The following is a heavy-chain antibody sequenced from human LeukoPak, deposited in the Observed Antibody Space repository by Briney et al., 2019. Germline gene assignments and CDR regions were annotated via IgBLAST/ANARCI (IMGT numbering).Heavy chain of an antibody. Sequence: GGSLRLSCAASGFSFSNYGMHWVRQPPGKGLEWVAFIRYDGSNKHYADSVKGRFSISRDNSKTTLYLQMNSLRPEDTDVYYCAKDFPSRDNFWSGYYTDFDYWGQGTLVTVSS. CDR1: GFSFSNYG. J-gene: IGHJ4*02. V-gene: IGHV3-30*02. CDR2: IRYDGSNK. CDR3: AKDFPSRDNFWSGYYTDFDY. D-gene: IGHD3-3*01.